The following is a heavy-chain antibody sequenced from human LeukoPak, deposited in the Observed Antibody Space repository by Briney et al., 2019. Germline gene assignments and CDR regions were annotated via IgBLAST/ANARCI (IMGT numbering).Heavy chain of an antibody. CDR1: GFTFSSYW. Sequence: QPGGSLRLSCAASGFTFSSYWMHWVRHAPGKGLVWVSRINSDGSSTSYADSVKGRFTISRDNAKNTLYLQMNSLRAEDTAVYYCASPHYDSSGYEPDLDYWGQGTLVTVSS. CDR2: INSDGSST. CDR3: ASPHYDSSGYEPDLDY. V-gene: IGHV3-74*01. J-gene: IGHJ4*02. D-gene: IGHD3-22*01.